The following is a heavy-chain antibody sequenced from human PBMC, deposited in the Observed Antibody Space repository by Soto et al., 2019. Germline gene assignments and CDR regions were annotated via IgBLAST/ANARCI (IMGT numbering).Heavy chain of an antibody. J-gene: IGHJ4*02. CDR3: ARDWRRGDY. Sequence: SETLSLTCTVSGASINTHYWSWIRQSPGKGLEWIGQVFYSGSTNYNPSLKSRVTISIDTSTKQFSLKLTSVTAADTAVYYCARDWRRGDYWGQGTLVTVSS. V-gene: IGHV4-59*11. CDR1: GASINTHY. CDR2: VFYSGST.